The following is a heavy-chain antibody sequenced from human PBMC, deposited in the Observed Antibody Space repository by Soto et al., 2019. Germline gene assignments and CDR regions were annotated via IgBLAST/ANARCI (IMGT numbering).Heavy chain of an antibody. CDR3: ASGIYCSSTSCYYYYGMDV. CDR1: GYSFTSYW. J-gene: IGHJ6*02. CDR2: IDPSDSYT. D-gene: IGHD2-2*01. V-gene: IGHV5-10-1*03. Sequence: EVQLVQSGAEVKKPGESLRISCKGSGYSFTSYWISWVRQMPGKGLEWMRRIDPSDSYTNYSPSFQGHVTISADKSISTAYLQWSSLKASDTAMYYCASGIYCSSTSCYYYYGMDVWGQGTTVTVSS.